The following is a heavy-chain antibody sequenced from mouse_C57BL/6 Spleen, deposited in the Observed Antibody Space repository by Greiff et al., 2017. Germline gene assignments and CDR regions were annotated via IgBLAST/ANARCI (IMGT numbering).Heavy chain of an antibody. CDR3: ARHGPPYYYGSTSYYFDY. V-gene: IGHV1-62-2*01. CDR2: FYPGSGSI. D-gene: IGHD1-1*01. CDR1: GYTFTEYT. J-gene: IGHJ2*01. Sequence: VQLQQSGAELVKPGASVKLSCKASGYTFTEYTIHWVKQRSGQGLEWIGWFYPGSGSIKYNEKFKDKATLTADKSSSTVYMELSRLTSEDSAVDFCARHGPPYYYGSTSYYFDYWGQGTTLTVSA.